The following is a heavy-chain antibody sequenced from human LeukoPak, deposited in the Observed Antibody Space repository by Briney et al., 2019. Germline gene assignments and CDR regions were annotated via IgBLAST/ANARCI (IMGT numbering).Heavy chain of an antibody. CDR2: INWNGGST. J-gene: IGHJ3*02. V-gene: IGHV3-20*04. CDR1: GFTFDDYC. Sequence: PGGSLRLSCAASGFTFDDYCMSWVRQAPGKGLEWVSGINWNGGSTGYADSVKGRFTISRDSAKNSLYLQMNSLRAEDTDLYYCARDHPLYDDFWSGYANGAFDIWGQGTMVTVSS. D-gene: IGHD3-3*01. CDR3: ARDHPLYDDFWSGYANGAFDI.